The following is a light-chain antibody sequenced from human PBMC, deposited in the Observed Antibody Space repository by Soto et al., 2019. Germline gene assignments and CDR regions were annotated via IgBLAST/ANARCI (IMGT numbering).Light chain of an antibody. Sequence: DIQMTQSPSTLSASVGDRVTITCRASQNIKSHLAWYQQKPGKAPKLLIYTASSLQSGVPSRFSGSGSGTEFTLTISSVQPDDFATFYCQQYDLYSAFGQGTKVEIK. V-gene: IGKV1-5*03. CDR1: QNIKSH. CDR2: TAS. CDR3: QQYDLYSA. J-gene: IGKJ1*01.